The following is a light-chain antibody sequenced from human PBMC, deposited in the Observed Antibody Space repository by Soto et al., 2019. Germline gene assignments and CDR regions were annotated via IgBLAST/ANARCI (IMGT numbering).Light chain of an antibody. Sequence: IQVTQSPSSLSTSIGDKVTITCRASQGISSYLAWYQQKPGKAPKLLIYAASTLQSGVPSRFSGSGSGTDFTLTISCLQSEDFATYYCQQYYSYPRTFGQGTKVEIK. CDR2: AAS. CDR3: QQYYSYPRT. CDR1: QGISSY. J-gene: IGKJ1*01. V-gene: IGKV1-8*01.